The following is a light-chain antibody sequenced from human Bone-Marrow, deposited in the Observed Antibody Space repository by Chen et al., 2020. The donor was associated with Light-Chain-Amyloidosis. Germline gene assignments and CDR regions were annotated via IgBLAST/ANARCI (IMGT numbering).Light chain of an antibody. CDR2: RDT. J-gene: IGLJ2*01. Sequence: SYELTQPPSVSLSPGQTARITCSGDDLPTKYAYCYQQKPGQAPVLVIHRDTERPSGISERFSGSSSGTTATLTISGVQAEDDADYHCQSADSSGTYEVIFGGGTKLTVL. CDR1: DLPTKY. CDR3: QSADSSGTYEVI. V-gene: IGLV3-25*03.